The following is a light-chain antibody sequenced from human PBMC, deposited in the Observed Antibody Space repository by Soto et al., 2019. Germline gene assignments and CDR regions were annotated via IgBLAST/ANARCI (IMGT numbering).Light chain of an antibody. CDR2: EDS. Sequence: QSALTQPASVSGSPGQSITISCTGTSSDGGNYDLVSWYQHLPGKAPKLIIYEDSARPSGVSSRFSGSKSGNTASLRISGLRAEDEADYYCCSYAGGTTFVFGTGTKVTVL. J-gene: IGLJ1*01. V-gene: IGLV2-23*01. CDR3: CSYAGGTTFV. CDR1: SSDGGNYDL.